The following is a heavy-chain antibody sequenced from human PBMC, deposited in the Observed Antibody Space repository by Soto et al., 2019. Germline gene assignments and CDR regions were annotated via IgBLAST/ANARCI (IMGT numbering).Heavy chain of an antibody. CDR2: ISYDGSNK. D-gene: IGHD2-2*01. J-gene: IGHJ6*03. CDR1: GFTFSSYG. V-gene: IGHV3-30*18. CDR3: AKDRRYCSSTSCYGVYYYYYMDV. Sequence: GGSLRLSCAASGFTFSSYGMHWVRQAPGKGLEWVAVISYDGSNKYYADSVKGRFTISRDNSKNTLYLQMNSLRAEDTAVYYCAKDRRYCSSTSCYGVYYYYYMDVWGKGTTVTVSS.